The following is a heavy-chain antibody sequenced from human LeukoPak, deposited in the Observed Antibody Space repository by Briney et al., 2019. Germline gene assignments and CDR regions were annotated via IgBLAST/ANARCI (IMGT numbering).Heavy chain of an antibody. V-gene: IGHV1-69*08. CDR3: ARVRRGGYIQDAFDI. J-gene: IGHJ3*02. CDR1: GGTFSVYT. Sequence: SVKVSCKASGGTFSVYTVVWVRQAPGQGLEWMGTIIPLLGTENFAQKFQGRVIITADKSTSTANMELSSLTSEDTAVYYCARVRRGGYIQDAFDIWGQGTRVTVSS. CDR2: IIPLLGTE. D-gene: IGHD5-24*01.